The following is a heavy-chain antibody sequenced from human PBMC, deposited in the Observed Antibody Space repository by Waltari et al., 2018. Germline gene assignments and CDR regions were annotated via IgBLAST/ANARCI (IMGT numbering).Heavy chain of an antibody. J-gene: IGHJ4*01. Sequence: QVQLHQWGAGQLKPSETLSLTCAVSGESFLGSSWGETRQSPGKGLEWLGAIHHSGRTNYNPALASRVSLSVDTTKKQFSLRLTSVTAADAAVYYCARYGEVPPNYFFDYWGRGTLVTVSS. CDR1: GESFLGSS. V-gene: IGHV4-34*01. CDR2: IHHSGRT. CDR3: ARYGEVPPNYFFDY. D-gene: IGHD2-21*01.